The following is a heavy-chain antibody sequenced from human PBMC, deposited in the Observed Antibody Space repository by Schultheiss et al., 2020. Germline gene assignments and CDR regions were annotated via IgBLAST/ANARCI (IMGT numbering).Heavy chain of an antibody. CDR2: ISGSGGST. V-gene: IGHV3-23*01. CDR1: GFTFSSYS. CDR3: AKGNRITIFGVVKNYYYGMDV. Sequence: GGSLRLSCAASGFTFSSYSMNWVRQAPGKGLEWVSAISGSGGSTYYADSVKGRFTISRDNSKNTLYLQMNSLRVEDTAVYYCAKGNRITIFGVVKNYYYGMDVWGQGTTVNVYS. J-gene: IGHJ6*02. D-gene: IGHD3-3*01.